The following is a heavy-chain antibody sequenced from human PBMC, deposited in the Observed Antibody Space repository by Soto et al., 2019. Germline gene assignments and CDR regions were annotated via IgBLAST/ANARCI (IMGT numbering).Heavy chain of an antibody. J-gene: IGHJ6*02. CDR1: GYTFLNYD. CDR2: ISLSKRKT. Sequence: VKVSCKASGYTFLNYDVAWVRRAPGQGLEWMGWISLSKRKTFYQPSLQGRVTMTTGTGTTTAYMEVRSLRSDDTAVYYCARKGYIGNFGLDVWGQGTTVTVSS. V-gene: IGHV1-18*01. CDR3: ARKGYIGNFGLDV. D-gene: IGHD5-12*01.